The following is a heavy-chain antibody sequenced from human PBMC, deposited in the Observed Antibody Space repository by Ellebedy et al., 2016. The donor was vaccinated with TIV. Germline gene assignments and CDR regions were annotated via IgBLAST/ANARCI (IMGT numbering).Heavy chain of an antibody. V-gene: IGHV1-46*01. CDR2: INPSGGST. J-gene: IGHJ3*02. D-gene: IGHD6-6*01. Sequence: ASVKVSCXASGYTFTSYYMHWVRQAPGQGLEWMGIINPSGGSTSYAQKFQGRVTITADESTSTAYMELSSLRSEDTAVYYCARDRTARIAARPNAFDIWGQGTMVTVSS. CDR1: GYTFTSYY. CDR3: ARDRTARIAARPNAFDI.